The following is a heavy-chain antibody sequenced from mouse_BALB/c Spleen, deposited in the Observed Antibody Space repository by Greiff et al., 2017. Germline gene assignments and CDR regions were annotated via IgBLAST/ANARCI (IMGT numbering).Heavy chain of an antibody. D-gene: IGHD2-4*01. V-gene: IGHV1-14*01. CDR2: INPYNDGT. Sequence: VHVKQSGPELVKPGASVKMSCKASGYTFTSYVMHWVKQKPGQGLEWIGYINPYNDGTKYNEKFKGKATLTSDKSSSTAYMELSSLTSEDSAVYYCAREGNDYDGYAMDYWGQGTSVTVSS. J-gene: IGHJ4*01. CDR3: AREGNDYDGYAMDY. CDR1: GYTFTSYV.